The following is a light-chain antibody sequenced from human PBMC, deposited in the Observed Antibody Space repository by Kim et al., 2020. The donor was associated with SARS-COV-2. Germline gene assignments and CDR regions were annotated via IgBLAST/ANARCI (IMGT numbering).Light chain of an antibody. CDR2: EDS. CDR1: SGNIAHNY. V-gene: IGLV6-57*03. CDR3: QSYDTTNAV. J-gene: IGLJ7*01. Sequence: GKPVTISCTRNSGNIAHNYVQWFQQRPGRAPTTIISEDSKRPSGVPSRFSGSIDRSSNSASLTISGLQTEDEADYYCQSYDTTNAVFGGGTQLTVL.